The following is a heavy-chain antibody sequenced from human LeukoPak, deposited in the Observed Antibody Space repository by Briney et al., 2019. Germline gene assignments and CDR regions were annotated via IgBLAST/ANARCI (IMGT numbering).Heavy chain of an antibody. V-gene: IGHV5-10-1*01. CDR1: GYSFTSYW. CDR2: IDPSDSYT. J-gene: IGHJ5*02. D-gene: IGHD6-13*01. CDR3: ARAASPGPNWFDP. Sequence: GEFLKISCKGSGYSFTSYWITWVRQMPGKGLEWRGRIDPSDSYTNYSPSFQGHVTISADKSISTAYLQWSSLQASDTAMYYCARAASPGPNWFDPWGQGTLVAVSS.